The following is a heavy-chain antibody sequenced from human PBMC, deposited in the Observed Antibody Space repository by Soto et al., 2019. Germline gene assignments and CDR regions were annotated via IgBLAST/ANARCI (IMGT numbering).Heavy chain of an antibody. J-gene: IGHJ4*02. CDR1: SVSITSSNW. D-gene: IGHD3-16*01. CDR3: ARDYDGFDY. Sequence: PSETLSLTCDVSSVSITSSNWWTWVRQPPGMGLEWLGKISHSGTVNYNATLRSRVTISVDKPKNQLSLKLMSVTAADTAVYYCARDYDGFDYWGPGILVTVSS. CDR2: ISHSGTV. V-gene: IGHV4-4*02.